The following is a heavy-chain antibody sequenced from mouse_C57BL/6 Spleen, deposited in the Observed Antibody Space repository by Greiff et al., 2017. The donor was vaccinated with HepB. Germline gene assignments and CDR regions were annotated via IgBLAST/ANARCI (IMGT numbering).Heavy chain of an antibody. V-gene: IGHV1-66*01. CDR3: ARGSNWDVYAMDY. CDR1: GYSFTSYY. D-gene: IGHD4-1*01. J-gene: IGHJ4*01. CDR2: IYPGSGNT. Sequence: VKLVESGPELVKPGASVKISCKASGYSFTSYYIHWVKQRPGQGLEWIGWIYPGSGNTKYNEKFKGKATLTADTSSSTAYMQLSSLTSEDSAVYYCARGSNWDVYAMDYWGQGTSVTVSS.